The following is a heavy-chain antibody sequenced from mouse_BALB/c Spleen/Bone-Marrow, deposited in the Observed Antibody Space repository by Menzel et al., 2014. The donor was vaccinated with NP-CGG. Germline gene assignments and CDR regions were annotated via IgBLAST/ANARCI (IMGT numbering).Heavy chain of an antibody. CDR2: ISYDGSN. CDR3: ARTYYRYGVYYFDC. D-gene: IGHD2-14*01. J-gene: IGHJ2*01. CDR1: GYSITRGYF. V-gene: IGHV3-6*02. Sequence: EVQLQQSGPGLVKPSQSLSLTCSVTGYSITRGYFWHWIRQFPGNKLEWMGYISYDGSNNYNPSLKNRISITRDTSKNQFFLKLSSVTSEDTATYYCARTYYRYGVYYFDCWGQGTTLTVSS.